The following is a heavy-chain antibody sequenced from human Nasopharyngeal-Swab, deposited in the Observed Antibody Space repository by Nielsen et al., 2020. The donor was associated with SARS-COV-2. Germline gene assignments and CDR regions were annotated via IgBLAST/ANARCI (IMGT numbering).Heavy chain of an antibody. D-gene: IGHD5-24*01. CDR3: ARASDPPVQLFLLPDY. V-gene: IGHV3-7*01. CDR1: GFTFHSYW. J-gene: IGHJ4*02. Sequence: GESLKISCVASGFTFHSYWMNWVRQAPGKGLEWVANIDQSGLEEYYVDSVKGRFTISRDNAKNSLFLQMNSLRADDTAVYYCARASDPPVQLFLLPDYWGQGTLVTVSS. CDR2: IDQSGLEE.